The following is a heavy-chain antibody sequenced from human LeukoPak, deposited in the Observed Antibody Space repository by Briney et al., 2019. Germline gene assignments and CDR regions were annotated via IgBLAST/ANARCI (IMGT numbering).Heavy chain of an antibody. J-gene: IGHJ4*02. D-gene: IGHD2-21*01. Sequence: PGGSLRLSCAASGFTFSNYWMHWVRQAPGKGLVWVSRINSDGSTTSYADSVKGRFTISRDNAKNTLYLQMNSLRAEDTAVYYCAGVGTGGEVYWGQGTLVTVSS. CDR1: GFTFSNYW. V-gene: IGHV3-74*01. CDR2: INSDGSTT. CDR3: AGVGTGGEVY.